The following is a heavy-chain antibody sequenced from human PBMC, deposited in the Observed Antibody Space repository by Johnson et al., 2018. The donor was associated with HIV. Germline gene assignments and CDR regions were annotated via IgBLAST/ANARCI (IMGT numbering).Heavy chain of an antibody. J-gene: IGHJ3*02. CDR2: ISGSGSST. Sequence: MQLVESGGGVVRPGGSLRLSCAASGFTFDDYGMSWVRQAPGKGLEWVSGISGSGSSTHYAESVKGRFTISRDNSRNTLYLQMNSLSAEDTAVYDCARDQAMFGVVRASDAFDIWGQGTMVTVSS. V-gene: IGHV3-23*04. CDR1: GFTFDDYG. CDR3: ARDQAMFGVVRASDAFDI. D-gene: IGHD3-3*01.